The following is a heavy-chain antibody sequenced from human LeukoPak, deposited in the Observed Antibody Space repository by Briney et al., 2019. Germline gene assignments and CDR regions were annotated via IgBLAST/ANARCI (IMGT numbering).Heavy chain of an antibody. CDR3: ASSMIRGVITYYFDY. Sequence: SETLSLTCTVSGGSISSGGYYWSWIRQPPGKGLEWIGYIYHSGSTYYNPSLKSRVTISVDTSKNQFSLKLSSVTAADTAVYYCASSMIRGVITYYFDYWGQGTLVTVSS. V-gene: IGHV4-30-2*05. D-gene: IGHD3-10*01. J-gene: IGHJ4*02. CDR2: IYHSGST. CDR1: GGSISSGGYY.